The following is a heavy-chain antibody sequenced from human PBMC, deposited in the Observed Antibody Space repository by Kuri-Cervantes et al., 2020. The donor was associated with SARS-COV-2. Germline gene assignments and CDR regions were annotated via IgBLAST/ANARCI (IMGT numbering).Heavy chain of an antibody. CDR2: IIPILGTA. CDR3: ARIGDIVVVPAAIKDRGKFVY. V-gene: IGHV1-69*04. D-gene: IGHD2-2*02. J-gene: IGHJ4*02. CDR1: GGTFSSYA. Sequence: SVKVSCKASGGTFSSYAISWVRQAPGQGLEWMGRIIPILGTANYAQKFQGRVTITADKSTSTAYVELSSLRSEDTAVYYCARIGDIVVVPAAIKDRGKFVYWGQGTLVTVSS.